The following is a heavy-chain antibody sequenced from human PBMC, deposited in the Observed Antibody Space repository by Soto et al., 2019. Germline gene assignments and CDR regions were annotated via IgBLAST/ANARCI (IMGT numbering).Heavy chain of an antibody. J-gene: IGHJ5*02. CDR1: GGSISSGGYY. CDR2: IYYSGST. D-gene: IGHD2-2*01. V-gene: IGHV4-31*03. Sequence: PSETLSLTCTVSGGSISSGGYYWSWIRQHPGKGLEWIGYIYYSGSTYYNPSLKSRVTISVDTSKNQFSLKLSSVTAADTAVYYCARDSPMSMVEVVQNWFDPWGQGTLVSVSS. CDR3: ARDSPMSMVEVVQNWFDP.